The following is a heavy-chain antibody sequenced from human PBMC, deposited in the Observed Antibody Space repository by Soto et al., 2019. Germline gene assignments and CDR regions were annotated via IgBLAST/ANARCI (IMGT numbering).Heavy chain of an antibody. Sequence: ASVKVSCKAPGGTFSNHAINWVRQAPGQGLEWMGWIIANNGNTNYAQKLQGRVTMTTDSSTSTVYMELRSLRSDDTAVYYCARIALAGTFFDYWGQGTLVTVSS. CDR2: IIANNGNT. J-gene: IGHJ4*02. CDR3: ARIALAGTFFDY. CDR1: GGTFSNHA. D-gene: IGHD6-19*01. V-gene: IGHV1-18*01.